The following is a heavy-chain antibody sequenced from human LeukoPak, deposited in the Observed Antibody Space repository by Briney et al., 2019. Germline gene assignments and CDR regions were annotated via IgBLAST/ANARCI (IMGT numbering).Heavy chain of an antibody. CDR3: ARDPRRAMDV. CDR1: GGSISSGDYY. V-gene: IGHV4-30-4*01. CDR2: IYYSGST. J-gene: IGHJ6*02. D-gene: IGHD6-6*01. Sequence: SETLSLACTVSGGSISSGDYYWSWIRQPPGKGLEWIGYIYYSGSTYYNPSLKSRVTISVDTSKNQFSLKLSSVTAADTAVYYCARDPRRAMDVWGQGTTVTVSS.